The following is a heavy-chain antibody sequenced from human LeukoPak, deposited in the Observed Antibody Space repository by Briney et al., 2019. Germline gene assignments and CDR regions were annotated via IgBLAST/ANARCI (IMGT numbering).Heavy chain of an antibody. D-gene: IGHD4-17*01. Sequence: PGGSLRLSCAGSGFTFSDYAMHWVRQAPGKGLEWVAIISYEGSNKFYADSVKGRFTISRDNSKNTVSLQMNSLRAEDTSVYFCARDPGYGDLPYYFDYWGQGTLVTVSS. V-gene: IGHV3-30-3*01. CDR3: ARDPGYGDLPYYFDY. CDR1: GFTFSDYA. CDR2: ISYEGSNK. J-gene: IGHJ4*02.